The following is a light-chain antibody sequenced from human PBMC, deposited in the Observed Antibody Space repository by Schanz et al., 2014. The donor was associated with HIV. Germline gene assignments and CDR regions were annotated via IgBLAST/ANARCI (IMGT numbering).Light chain of an antibody. CDR3: QQSFETPLT. CDR1: QSVSSN. J-gene: IGKJ4*01. CDR2: GAS. V-gene: IGKV3-15*01. Sequence: EIVMTQSPATLSVSPGERATLSCRASQSVSSNLAWYQQKPGQAPRLLIYGASTRATGIPARFSGSGSGTGFTLTISSLQPEDFATYVCQQSFETPLTFGGGTKVEIK.